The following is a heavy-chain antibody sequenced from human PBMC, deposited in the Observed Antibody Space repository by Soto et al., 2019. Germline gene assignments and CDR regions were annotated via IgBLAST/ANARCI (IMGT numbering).Heavy chain of an antibody. Sequence: SETLSLTCTVSGGSISSYYWSWIRQPPWKGLEWIGYIYYSGSTNYNPSLKSRVTISVDTSKNQFSLKLSSVTAADTAVYYCARGTKLETYYDFWSGYQPFDYWGQGTLVTVSS. CDR2: IYYSGST. D-gene: IGHD3-3*01. CDR1: GGSISSYY. V-gene: IGHV4-59*08. J-gene: IGHJ4*02. CDR3: ARGTKLETYYDFWSGYQPFDY.